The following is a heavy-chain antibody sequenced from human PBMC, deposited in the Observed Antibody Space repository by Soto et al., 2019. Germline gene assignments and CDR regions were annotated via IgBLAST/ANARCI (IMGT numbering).Heavy chain of an antibody. CDR3: WYYGSGSYFIPLKTTYYYYGMDV. CDR1: GFTFSSYS. J-gene: IGHJ6*02. Sequence: GGSLRLPCAASGFTFSSYSMNWVRQAPGKGLEWVSSISSSSSYIYYADSVKGRFTISRDNAKNSLYLQMNSLRAEDTAVYYCWYYGSGSYFIPLKTTYYYYGMDVWGQGTTVTVS. D-gene: IGHD3-10*01. CDR2: ISSSSSYI. V-gene: IGHV3-21*01.